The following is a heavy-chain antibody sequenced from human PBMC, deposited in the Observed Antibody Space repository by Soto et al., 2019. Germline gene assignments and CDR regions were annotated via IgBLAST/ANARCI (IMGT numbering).Heavy chain of an antibody. Sequence: PSETLSLTCTVPGDSITNAAYYWGWIRQPPGKGLECIGIIYYSGNTYYSPSLKSRVTMSVDTSKNQFSLKLSSVSAADTSMYYCARVYGSGSYYFDYWGQGTLVTVSS. CDR2: IYYSGNT. D-gene: IGHD3-10*01. CDR1: GDSITNAAYY. CDR3: ARVYGSGSYYFDY. V-gene: IGHV4-39*01. J-gene: IGHJ4*02.